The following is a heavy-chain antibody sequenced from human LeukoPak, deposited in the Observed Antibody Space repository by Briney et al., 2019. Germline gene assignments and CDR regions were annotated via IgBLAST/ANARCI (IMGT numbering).Heavy chain of an antibody. D-gene: IGHD2-15*01. CDR1: GGSFSGYY. J-gene: IGHJ6*03. Sequence: PSETLSLTCTVYGGSFSGYYWSWIRQPPGKGLEWIGEINHSGSTNYNPSLKSRVTISVDTSKNQFSLKLSSVTAADTAVYYCARVNIVVVVAVEDQRIYYYMDVWGKGTTVTVSS. V-gene: IGHV4-34*01. CDR2: INHSGST. CDR3: ARVNIVVVVAVEDQRIYYYMDV.